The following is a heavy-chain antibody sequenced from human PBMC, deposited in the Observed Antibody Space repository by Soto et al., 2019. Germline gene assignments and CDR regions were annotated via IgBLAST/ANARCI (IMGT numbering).Heavy chain of an antibody. V-gene: IGHV4-34*01. Sequence: PSETLSLTCAASGGSFSGYYWSWIRQPPGKGLEWIGEINHSVRYNYNPSLKSRVTISVDTSKNQFSLKLSSVTAADTAVYYCARSGRGPGSNTILGVVIARYYYYGMDLWGQGTKVTVSS. D-gene: IGHD3-3*01. CDR2: INHSVRY. CDR1: GGSFSGYY. J-gene: IGHJ6*02. CDR3: ARSGRGPGSNTILGVVIARYYYYGMDL.